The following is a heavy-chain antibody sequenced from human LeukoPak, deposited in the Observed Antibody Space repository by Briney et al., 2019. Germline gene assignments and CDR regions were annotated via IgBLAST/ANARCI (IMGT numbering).Heavy chain of an antibody. D-gene: IGHD3-16*01. V-gene: IGHV5-51*01. Sequence: GESPKICRKGSGYRFTSYWIGFVRQVPGKGLEWRAVIYPGDSDTRYSPSFQGHVPISPDNSLTTAYLPSSNLTARATVNDHCARYRLGFDFWGQGTLVTVSS. CDR1: GYRFTSYW. J-gene: IGHJ4*02. CDR2: IYPGDSDT. CDR3: ARYRLGFDF.